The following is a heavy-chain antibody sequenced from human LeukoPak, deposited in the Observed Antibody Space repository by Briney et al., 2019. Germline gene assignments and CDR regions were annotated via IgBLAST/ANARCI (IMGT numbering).Heavy chain of an antibody. CDR1: GYSISSGYY. CDR2: IYHSGST. D-gene: IGHD3-3*01. CDR3: ARGRWRRHSYYYYMDV. Sequence: SETLSLTCTVSGYSISSGYYWGWIRQPPGKGLEWIGSIYHSGSTHYNPSLKSRVTISVDTSKNQFSLKLSSVTAADTAVYYCARGRWRRHSYYYYMDVWGKGTTVTVSS. V-gene: IGHV4-38-2*02. J-gene: IGHJ6*03.